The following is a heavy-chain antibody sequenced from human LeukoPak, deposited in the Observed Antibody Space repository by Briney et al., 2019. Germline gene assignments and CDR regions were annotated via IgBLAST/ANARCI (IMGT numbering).Heavy chain of an antibody. CDR3: ARDKYYYDSSGPHVFQH. Sequence: SEALSLTCTISGGSISSYYWTWIRQPPGKGLEWIGEINHSGSTNYNPSLKSRVTISVDTSKNQFSLKLSSVTAADTAVYYCARDKYYYDSSGPHVFQHWGQGTLVTVSS. J-gene: IGHJ1*01. CDR2: INHSGST. D-gene: IGHD3-22*01. CDR1: GGSISSYY. V-gene: IGHV4-34*01.